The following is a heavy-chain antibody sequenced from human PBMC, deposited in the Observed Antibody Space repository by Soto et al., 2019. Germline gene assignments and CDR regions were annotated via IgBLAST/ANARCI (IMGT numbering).Heavy chain of an antibody. V-gene: IGHV1-8*01. D-gene: IGHD6-19*01. Sequence: QGQLVQSGAEVKRPGASVKVSCKASGYTFTNNDINWVRQATGQGLERMGRMNANSGDTGYAQKFQGRVTMTRDTSISTAYMELSSLRSEDAAVYYCARGLHNSGWYVDYWGQGTLVTVSS. J-gene: IGHJ4*02. CDR1: GYTFTNND. CDR3: ARGLHNSGWYVDY. CDR2: MNANSGDT.